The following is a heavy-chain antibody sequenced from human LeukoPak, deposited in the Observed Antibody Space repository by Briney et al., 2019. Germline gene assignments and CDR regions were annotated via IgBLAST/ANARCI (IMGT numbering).Heavy chain of an antibody. CDR1: GGTFSSYA. CDR3: ARVVVPAALVWYFDL. V-gene: IGHV1-69*13. J-gene: IGHJ2*01. CDR2: IIPIFGTA. Sequence: VASVKVSCTASGGTFSSYAISWVRQAPGQGLEWMGGIIPIFGTANYAQKFQGRVTITADESTSTAYMELSSLRSEDTAVYYCARVVVPAALVWYFDLWGRGTLVTVSS. D-gene: IGHD2-2*01.